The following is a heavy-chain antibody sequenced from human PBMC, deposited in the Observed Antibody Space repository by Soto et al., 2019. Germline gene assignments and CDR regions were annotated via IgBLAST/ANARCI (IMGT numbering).Heavy chain of an antibody. CDR2: IYYSGST. D-gene: IGHD4-17*01. CDR1: GGSISSYY. Sequence: QVQLQESGPGLVKPSETLSLTCTVSGGSISSYYWSWIRQPPGKGLEWIGYIYYSGSTNYNPSLQSRVTISVDTSKNQFSLKLSSVTAADTAVYYCASYSKNDDYGDYYFDYWGQGTLVTVSS. CDR3: ASYSKNDDYGDYYFDY. V-gene: IGHV4-59*08. J-gene: IGHJ4*02.